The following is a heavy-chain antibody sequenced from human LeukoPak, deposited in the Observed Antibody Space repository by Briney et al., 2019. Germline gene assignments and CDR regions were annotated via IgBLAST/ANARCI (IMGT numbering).Heavy chain of an antibody. J-gene: IGHJ5*02. CDR2: IYYSGST. V-gene: IGHV4-59*01. D-gene: IGHD6-13*01. CDR3: ARDLGSSWYNWFDP. CDR1: GGSISSYY. Sequence: SETLSLTCTVSGGSISSYYWSWIRQPPGKGLEWIGYIYYSGSTNYNPSLKSRVTISVDTSKNQFSLKLSSVTAADTAVYYCARDLGSSWYNWFDPWGQGTLVTVSS.